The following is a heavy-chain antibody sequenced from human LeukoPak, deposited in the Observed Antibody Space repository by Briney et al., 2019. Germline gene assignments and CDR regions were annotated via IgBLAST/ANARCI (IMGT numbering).Heavy chain of an antibody. Sequence: GSLRLSCAASGFTFSSYAMSWVRQAPGKGLEWVSAISGSGGSTYYADSVKGRFTISRDNSKNTLYLQMNSLRAEDTAVYYCAKAGYYYDSSGYIVYWGQGTLVTVSS. D-gene: IGHD3-22*01. J-gene: IGHJ4*02. CDR3: AKAGYYYDSSGYIVY. V-gene: IGHV3-23*01. CDR1: GFTFSSYA. CDR2: ISGSGGST.